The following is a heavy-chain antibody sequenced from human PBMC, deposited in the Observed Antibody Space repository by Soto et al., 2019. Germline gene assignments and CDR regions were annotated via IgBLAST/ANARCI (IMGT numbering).Heavy chain of an antibody. CDR1: GGSFSGYY. J-gene: IGHJ6*02. Sequence: PSETLSLTCAVYGGSFSGYYWSWIRQPPGKGLEWIGEINHSGSTNYNPSPKSRVTISVDTSKNQFSLKLSSVTAADTAVYYCERGGELELPVYYYYGMDVWGQGTTVTVSS. V-gene: IGHV4-34*01. CDR3: ERGGELELPVYYYYGMDV. D-gene: IGHD1-7*01. CDR2: INHSGST.